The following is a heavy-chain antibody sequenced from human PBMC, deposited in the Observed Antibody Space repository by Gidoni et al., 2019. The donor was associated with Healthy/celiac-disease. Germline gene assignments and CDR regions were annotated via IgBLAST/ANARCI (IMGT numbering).Heavy chain of an antibody. D-gene: IGHD2-15*01. J-gene: IGHJ6*04. Sequence: QVQLVQSGAEVQKPGASVKVSCKASGYTFTGYYMNLVRQAPGQGLEWMGWNTPNSGGTNYAQRFQGRATMTRNTSSSPATMGWARLSSAETAVYYCARDPCGGVGSGDRPSYYYGMAFWGKGPTSTVS. CDR2: NTPNSGGT. CDR3: ARDPCGGVGSGDRPSYYYGMAF. CDR1: GYTFTGYY. V-gene: IGHV1-2*02.